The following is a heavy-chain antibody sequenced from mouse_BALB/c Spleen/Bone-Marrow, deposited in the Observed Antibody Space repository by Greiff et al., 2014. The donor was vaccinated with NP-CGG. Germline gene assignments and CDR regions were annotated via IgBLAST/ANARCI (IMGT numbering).Heavy chain of an antibody. CDR3: ARWGITLAY. CDR2: INPSNGRT. D-gene: IGHD2-4*01. J-gene: IGHJ3*01. CDR1: GYTFTSYW. V-gene: IGHV1S81*02. Sequence: QVQLQQSGAELVKPGASVKLSCKASGYTFTSYWMHWLKQRPGQGLEWIGEINPSNGRTNYNEKFKSKATLTVDKSSSTAYMQLSSLTSEDSAVYYCARWGITLAYWGQGTLVTVSA.